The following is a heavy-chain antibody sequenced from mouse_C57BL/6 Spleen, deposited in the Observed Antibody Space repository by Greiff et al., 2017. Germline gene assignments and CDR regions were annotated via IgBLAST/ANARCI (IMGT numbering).Heavy chain of an antibody. CDR2: IYPRDGST. Sequence: QVQLQQSGPELVKPGASVKLSCKASGYTFTSYDINWVKQRPGQGLAWIGWIYPRDGSTKYNEKFKGKATLTVDTSSSTAYMELHSLTSEDSAVYFCARSPYDGYYPYWYFDVWGTGTTVTVAS. V-gene: IGHV1-85*01. CDR1: GYTFTSYD. CDR3: ARSPYDGYYPYWYFDV. D-gene: IGHD2-3*01. J-gene: IGHJ1*03.